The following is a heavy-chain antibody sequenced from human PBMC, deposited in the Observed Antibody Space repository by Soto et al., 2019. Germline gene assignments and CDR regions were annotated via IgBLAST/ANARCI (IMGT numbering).Heavy chain of an antibody. Sequence: QVQLVQSGAEVKKPGASVKVSCKASGGTFSSYAISWLRQAPGQGLEWLGGIIPISGTANYAQKFQGRVTITADQSTSTACMEPSSVRSEDRAVDYGARGELMGRGVGNWFDPWGQGALVAVCS. CDR1: GGTFSSYA. D-gene: IGHD2-8*01. V-gene: IGHV1-69*01. CDR2: IIPISGTA. CDR3: ARGELMGRGVGNWFDP. J-gene: IGHJ5*02.